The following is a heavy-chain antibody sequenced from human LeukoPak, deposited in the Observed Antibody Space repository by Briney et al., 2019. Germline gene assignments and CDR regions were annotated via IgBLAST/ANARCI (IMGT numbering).Heavy chain of an antibody. CDR1: GFTFSSHG. V-gene: IGHV3-23*01. J-gene: IGHJ4*02. CDR2: ISPSGDIT. D-gene: IGHD5-24*01. Sequence: GGSLRLSCAASGFTFSSHGMNWVRQAPGKGLEWISGISPSGDITYYADSVKGRFTISRDNSDNTVYLHMSSLRAGDTAVYFCAKDDAWIQFNDWGQGTLVTVSS. CDR3: AKDDAWIQFND.